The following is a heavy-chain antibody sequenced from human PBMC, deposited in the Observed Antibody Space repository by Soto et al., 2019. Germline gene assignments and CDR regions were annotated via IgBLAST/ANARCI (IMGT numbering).Heavy chain of an antibody. J-gene: IGHJ6*04. CDR1: GGSFSGYY. V-gene: IGHV4-34*01. D-gene: IGHD3-10*01. CDR2: INHSGST. CDR3: ARARLWFGELLSYDYYYYYGMEV. Sequence: SETLSLTCAVYGGSFSGYYWSWIRQPPGKGLEWIGEINHSGSTNYNPSLKSRVTISVDTSKNQFSLKLSSVTAADTAVYYCARARLWFGELLSYDYYYYYGMEVWGKGTTVT.